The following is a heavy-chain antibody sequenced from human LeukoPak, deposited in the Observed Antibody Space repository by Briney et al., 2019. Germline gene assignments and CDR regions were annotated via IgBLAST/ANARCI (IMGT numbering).Heavy chain of an antibody. D-gene: IGHD3-10*01. V-gene: IGHV1-18*01. Sequence: GASVKVSCKASGYTFTSYGISWVRQAPGQGLEWMGWISAYNGNTNYAQKLQGRVTMTTDTSTSTAYMELRSLRSDDTAVYYCVREPKYYYGSGSYLYDPWGQGTLVTVSS. CDR2: ISAYNGNT. J-gene: IGHJ5*02. CDR3: VREPKYYYGSGSYLYDP. CDR1: GYTFTSYG.